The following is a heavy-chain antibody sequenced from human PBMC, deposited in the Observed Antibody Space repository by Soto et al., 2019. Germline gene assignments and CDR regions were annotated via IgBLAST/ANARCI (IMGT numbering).Heavy chain of an antibody. CDR3: ARDRRLGGSRWCFDP. CDR1: GGTFSRYA. D-gene: IGHD2-8*01. V-gene: IGHV1-69*06. Sequence: QLVQSGAEARKPGSSVKVSCMAAGGTFSRYAFSWIRQAPGQGLEWMGGIASVGGTPNYARKCRDRVTIVADKITHTTYMELTSLRSEDTAVYFCARDRRLGGSRWCFDPWGQGTLVIVSS. CDR2: IASVGGTP. J-gene: IGHJ5*02.